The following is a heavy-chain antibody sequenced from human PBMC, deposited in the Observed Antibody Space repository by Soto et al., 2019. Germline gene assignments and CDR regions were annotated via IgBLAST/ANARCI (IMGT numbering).Heavy chain of an antibody. CDR1: GFTFSSSA. V-gene: IGHV3-30-3*01. Sequence: QVQLVESGGGVVQPGRSLRLSCAASGFTFSSSAMHWVRQAPGKGLEWVTVISYDGSNTYYADSMKGRFTISRDNSKNTLYLQMNSLRTEDTAVYYCARGTFGVVSSFDYWGQGTLVTVSS. D-gene: IGHD3-3*01. J-gene: IGHJ4*02. CDR2: ISYDGSNT. CDR3: ARGTFGVVSSFDY.